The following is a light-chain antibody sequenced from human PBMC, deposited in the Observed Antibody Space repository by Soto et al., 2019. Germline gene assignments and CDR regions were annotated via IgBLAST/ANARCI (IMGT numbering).Light chain of an antibody. CDR2: AAA. Sequence: DIQLTQSPSFLSASVGDRVTITCRASQGINSYLAWFQQKPGRAPKLLIYAAATLQTGVPSRFSGSGSGTEFTLTINSLQPEDFATYYCQQLNSYPRTFGQGTKLEIK. CDR3: QQLNSYPRT. CDR1: QGINSY. J-gene: IGKJ2*01. V-gene: IGKV1-9*01.